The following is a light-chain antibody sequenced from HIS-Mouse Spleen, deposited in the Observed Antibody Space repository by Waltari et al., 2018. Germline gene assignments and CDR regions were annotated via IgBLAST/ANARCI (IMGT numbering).Light chain of an antibody. CDR3: QQYYSTPLT. Sequence: DIVMTQSPDSLAVSLGERATINCKSSQSVLYSSNNKNYLAWYQKKPGQPRKLLIYGASTRESGVPDRFSGSGSETDFTLSISSLQAEDVAVYYCQQYYSTPLTFGGGTKVEIK. V-gene: IGKV4-1*01. CDR1: QSVLYSSNNKNY. CDR2: GAS. J-gene: IGKJ4*01.